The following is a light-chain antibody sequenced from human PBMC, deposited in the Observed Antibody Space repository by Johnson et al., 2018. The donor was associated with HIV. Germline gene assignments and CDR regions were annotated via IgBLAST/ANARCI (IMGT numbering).Light chain of an antibody. CDR2: DNN. Sequence: QSVLTQPPSVSAAPGQKVTISCSGSSSNIGNNYVSWYQQLPGTAPKLLIYDNNKRPSGIPDRFSGSKSGTSATLGITGLQTGDEADYYCGTWDSSLGPVGNVFGTGTKVTVL. CDR3: GTWDSSLGPVGNV. CDR1: SSNIGNNY. J-gene: IGLJ1*01. V-gene: IGLV1-51*01.